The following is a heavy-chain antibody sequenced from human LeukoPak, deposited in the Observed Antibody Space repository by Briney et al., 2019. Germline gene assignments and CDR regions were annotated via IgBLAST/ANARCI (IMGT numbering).Heavy chain of an antibody. J-gene: IGHJ3*02. CDR3: ARDLVTVTKGFDI. D-gene: IGHD4-17*01. CDR1: GDSFSSHY. V-gene: IGHV4-59*11. CDR2: ISYIGST. Sequence: SETLSLTCVVSGDSFSSHYWAWIRQSPGKGLEWIGYISYIGSTNYNPSLKSRVTISIDTSKNQFSLKLRSVTAADTAVYYCARDLVTVTKGFDIWGLGTMVSVSS.